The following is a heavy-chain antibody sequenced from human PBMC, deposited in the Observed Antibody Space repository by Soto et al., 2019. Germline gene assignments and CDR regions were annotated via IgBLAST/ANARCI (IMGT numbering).Heavy chain of an antibody. CDR3: ARDKNIDLVVAASTYYFYGMDV. Sequence: SQTLSLTCAISGDSVSSNSAAWNWIRQSPSRGLEWLGRTYYRSKWYNDYAVSVKSRITINPDTSKNQFSLQLNSVTPADTVVYFCARDKNIDLVVAASTYYFYGMDVWGQGTTVTVSS. V-gene: IGHV6-1*01. CDR2: TYYRSKWYN. J-gene: IGHJ6*02. CDR1: GDSVSSNSAA. D-gene: IGHD2-15*01.